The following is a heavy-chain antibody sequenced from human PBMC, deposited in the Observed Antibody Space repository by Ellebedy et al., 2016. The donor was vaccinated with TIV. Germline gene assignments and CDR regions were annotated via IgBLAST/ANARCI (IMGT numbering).Heavy chain of an antibody. V-gene: IGHV3-30*03. Sequence: PGGSLRLSCAASGFIFNRYGMQWVRQAPGEGLEWVGVIASDGGATVYADVVRGRFTLSRDNSRNTVYLQMNSLSPEDTAVYYCTREARWGNWYFDLWGRGTLVAVST. D-gene: IGHD4-23*01. J-gene: IGHJ2*01. CDR2: IASDGGAT. CDR3: TREARWGNWYFDL. CDR1: GFIFNRYG.